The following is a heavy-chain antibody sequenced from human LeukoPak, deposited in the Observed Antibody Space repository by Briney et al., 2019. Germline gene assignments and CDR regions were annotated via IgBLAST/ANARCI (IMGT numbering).Heavy chain of an antibody. J-gene: IGHJ5*02. Sequence: ASVKVSCKASGYTFTSCYMHWVRQAPGQGLEWMGILNPSGGSTSYAQKFQGRVTMTRDTSTSTVYMELSSLRSEDTAVYYCARCESERYCSSTSCYGLDPWGQETLVTVSS. D-gene: IGHD2-2*01. CDR1: GYTFTSCY. V-gene: IGHV1-46*01. CDR3: ARCESERYCSSTSCYGLDP. CDR2: LNPSGGST.